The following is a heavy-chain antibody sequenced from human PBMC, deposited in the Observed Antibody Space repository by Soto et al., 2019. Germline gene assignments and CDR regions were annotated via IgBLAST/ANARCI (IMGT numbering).Heavy chain of an antibody. CDR3: ARVAIMTAVDY. Sequence: LSLTCPVSGGSVSSDSYYWSWIRQSPGKGVEWMGYIHHSGNTNYNPSLKSRVTISVDTSKNQFSLKLSSVTAADTAVYYCARVAIMTAVDYWGQGTLVTVSS. V-gene: IGHV4-61*01. D-gene: IGHD3-16*01. CDR2: IHHSGNT. J-gene: IGHJ4*02. CDR1: GGSVSSDSYY.